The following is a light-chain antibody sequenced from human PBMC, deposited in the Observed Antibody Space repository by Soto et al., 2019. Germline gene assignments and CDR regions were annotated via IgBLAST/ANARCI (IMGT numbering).Light chain of an antibody. CDR3: QQYNDWPLT. V-gene: IGKV3-15*01. CDR2: GAF. J-gene: IGKJ1*01. Sequence: EILMTQSPVTLSVSPGERATLSCRASQSVSSNLAWYQQKPGQAPSLLIYGAFTRATGIPARFSGTGSGTEFTLTISSLQSEDFELYYCQQYNDWPLTFGQGTMVDIK. CDR1: QSVSSN.